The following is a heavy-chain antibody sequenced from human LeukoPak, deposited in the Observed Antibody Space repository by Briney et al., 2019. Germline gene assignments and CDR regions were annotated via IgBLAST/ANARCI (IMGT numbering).Heavy chain of an antibody. CDR3: AKNGGPHGLDV. D-gene: IGHD3-16*01. V-gene: IGHV3-7*02. J-gene: IGHJ6*02. CDR2: IKHDGSET. Sequence: GGSLRLSCAAAGFTFSSIWMSWVSQAPGKGLEWVANIKHDGSETNYVDSVRGRFTISRDNAENSLHLQMNSLRVEDTALYYCAKNGGPHGLDVWGQGTTVTVSS. CDR1: GFTFSSIW.